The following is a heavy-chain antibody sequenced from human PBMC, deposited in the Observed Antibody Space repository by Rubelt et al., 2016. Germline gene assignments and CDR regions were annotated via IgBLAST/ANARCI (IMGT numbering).Heavy chain of an antibody. CDR1: GGSISSSSYY. V-gene: IGHV4-39*01. CDR3: AGGYDYCGSGRGDAFDI. CDR2: IYYSGRT. J-gene: IGHJ3*02. Sequence: QLQLQESGPGLVKPSETLSLTCTVSGGSISSSSYYWGWIRQPPGKGLEWIGSIYYSGRTYYNPSLKSRVSKSGDTSKSQFALKLSSVTAAGTAVDYCAGGYDYCGSGRGDAFDIWGQGTMVTVSS. D-gene: IGHD3-10*01.